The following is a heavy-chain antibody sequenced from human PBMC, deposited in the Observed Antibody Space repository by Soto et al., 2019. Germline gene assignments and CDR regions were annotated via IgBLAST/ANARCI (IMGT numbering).Heavy chain of an antibody. D-gene: IGHD3-3*01. J-gene: IGHJ6*02. CDR3: ARQPVSLSGKFFFYSNGLDV. V-gene: IGHV4-34*01. CDR1: GGSFSDYF. CDR2: IHHSGTT. Sequence: QVQLQQWGAGLLKPSETLSLACAVYGGSFSDYFWGWIRHPPGKGLEWIGEIHHSGTTHYNPALKSRVTISVDTSKNQFSLRLNSVTAAGTAVYYCARQPVSLSGKFFFYSNGLDVWGQGTTVTVSS.